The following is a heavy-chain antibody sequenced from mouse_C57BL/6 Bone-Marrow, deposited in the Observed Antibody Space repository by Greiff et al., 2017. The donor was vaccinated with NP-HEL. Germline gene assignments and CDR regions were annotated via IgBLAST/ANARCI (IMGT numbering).Heavy chain of an antibody. J-gene: IGHJ2*01. D-gene: IGHD3-3*01. CDR1: GYTFTNYW. CDR2: IYPGGGYT. Sequence: VQLQQSGAELVRPGTSVKMSCKASGYTFTNYWIGWAKQRPGHGLEWIGDIYPGGGYTNYNAKFKGKATLTADKSSSTAYMQFSSLTSEDSAIYYCARCGDCAFDYWGQGTTLTVSS. CDR3: ARCGDCAFDY. V-gene: IGHV1-63*01.